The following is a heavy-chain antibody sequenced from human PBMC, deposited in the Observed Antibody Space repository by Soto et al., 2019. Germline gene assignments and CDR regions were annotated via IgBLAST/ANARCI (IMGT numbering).Heavy chain of an antibody. CDR2: ITPYNGNT. CDR3: ARGNYDYGDYSFDY. CDR1: CYPFTSYG. D-gene: IGHD4-17*01. Sequence: ASVKVSCKASCYPFTSYGISFVRHAPGQGLEWMGWITPYNGNTNYAQKLQGRVTMTTDTSTSTAYMELRSLRSDDTAVYYCARGNYDYGDYSFDYWGQGTMVTVSS. V-gene: IGHV1-18*01. J-gene: IGHJ4*02.